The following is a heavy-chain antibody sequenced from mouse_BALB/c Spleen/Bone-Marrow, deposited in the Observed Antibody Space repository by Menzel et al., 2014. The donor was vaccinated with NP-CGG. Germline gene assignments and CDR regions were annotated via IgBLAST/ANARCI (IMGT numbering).Heavy chain of an antibody. V-gene: IGHV5-9-2*01. CDR2: ISGGGSYT. CDR3: ARHAYYDQTEVSFVY. CDR1: GFTLNSYG. D-gene: IGHD2-4*01. J-gene: IGHJ3*01. Sequence: EVKLVESGGGLVKSGGSLKLSCAASGFTLNSYGMSWVRQTPEKRLEWVATISGGGSYTFYPDSVKGRFTISRDNAKNSLCLQLSSLRSEDTALYYCARHAYYDQTEVSFVYWGQGTLVTVSA.